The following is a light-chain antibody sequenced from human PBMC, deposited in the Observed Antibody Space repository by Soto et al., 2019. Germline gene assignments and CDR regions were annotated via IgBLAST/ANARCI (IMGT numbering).Light chain of an antibody. CDR3: QQYGSSPVT. Sequence: EIALTQSPATLSWSPGERATLSCGASQSVSSSYLAWYQQKPGLAPRLLIYDASSRAPGIPDRFRGSGSGTDFTLTISRLEPEDFAVYYCQQYGSSPVTFGQGTKVEIK. J-gene: IGKJ1*01. CDR2: DAS. V-gene: IGKV3D-20*01. CDR1: QSVSSSY.